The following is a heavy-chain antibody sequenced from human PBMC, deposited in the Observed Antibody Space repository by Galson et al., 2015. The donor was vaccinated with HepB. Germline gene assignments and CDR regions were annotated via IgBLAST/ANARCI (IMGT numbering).Heavy chain of an antibody. J-gene: IGHJ5*02. D-gene: IGHD6-19*01. CDR1: GFTFSSYG. Sequence: SLRLSCAASGFTFSSYGMHWVRQAPGKGLEWVAVIWYDGSNKYYADSVKGRFTISRDNSKNTLYLQMNSLRAEDTAVYYCARDRPGYSSGWYGVGWFDPWGQGTLVTVSS. CDR2: IWYDGSNK. V-gene: IGHV3-33*08. CDR3: ARDRPGYSSGWYGVGWFDP.